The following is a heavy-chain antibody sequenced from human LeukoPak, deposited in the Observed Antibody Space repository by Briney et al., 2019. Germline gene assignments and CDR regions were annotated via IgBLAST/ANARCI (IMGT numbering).Heavy chain of an antibody. CDR2: INSDGSST. CDR1: GFTFSNYW. J-gene: IGHJ5*02. CDR3: APNWFDP. V-gene: IGHV3-74*01. Sequence: GGSLRLSCEASGFTFSNYWMHWVRQAPGKGLVWVSRINSDGSSTSYADSVRGRFTISRDNAKNTLYLQMNNLRAEDTAVCYCAPNWFDPWGQGTLVTVSS.